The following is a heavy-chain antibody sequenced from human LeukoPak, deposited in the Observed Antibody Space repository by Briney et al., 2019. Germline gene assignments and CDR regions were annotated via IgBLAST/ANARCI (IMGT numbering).Heavy chain of an antibody. V-gene: IGHV3-21*01. CDR1: GFTFSSYS. D-gene: IGHD2-15*01. CDR3: ARASPSARYCSGGSCPPGY. J-gene: IGHJ4*02. CDR2: ISSSSSYI. Sequence: SGGSLRLSCAASGFTFSSYSMNWVRQAPGKGLEWVSSISSSSSYIYYADSVKGRFTISRDNAKNSLYLQMNSLRAEDTAVYYCARASPSARYCSGGSCPPGYWGQGTLVTVSS.